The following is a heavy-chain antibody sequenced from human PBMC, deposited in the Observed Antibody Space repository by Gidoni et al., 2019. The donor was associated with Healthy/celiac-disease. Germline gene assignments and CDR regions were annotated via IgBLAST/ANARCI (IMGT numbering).Heavy chain of an antibody. Sequence: EVQLLESGGGLVQPGGSLRLSCAASGFTFSSYAMSWVRQAPGKGLEWVSAISGSGGSTYYADSVKGRFTISRDNSKNTLYLQMNSLRAEDTAVYYCAKCMVRGVISYYGMDVWGQGTTVTVSS. CDR2: ISGSGGST. V-gene: IGHV3-23*01. J-gene: IGHJ6*02. D-gene: IGHD3-10*01. CDR3: AKCMVRGVISYYGMDV. CDR1: GFTFSSYA.